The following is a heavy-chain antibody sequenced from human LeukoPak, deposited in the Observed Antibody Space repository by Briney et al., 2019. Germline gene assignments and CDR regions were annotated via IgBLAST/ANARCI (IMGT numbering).Heavy chain of an antibody. D-gene: IGHD5-24*01. CDR2: IHPSGSA. CDR3: ARGIDAYKVAH. CDR1: DGSINGYY. Sequence: SETLSLTCSVSDGSINGYYWNWIRQPPGGGLEWIGCIHPSGSAHYNPSLKNRVTISLDTSSNRFFLNINSVAAADTALYYCARGIDAYKVAHWGQGTLVTASS. V-gene: IGHV4-4*07. J-gene: IGHJ5*02.